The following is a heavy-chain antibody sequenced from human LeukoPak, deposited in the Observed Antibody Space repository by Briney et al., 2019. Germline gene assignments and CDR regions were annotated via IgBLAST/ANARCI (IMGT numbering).Heavy chain of an antibody. CDR1: GGSFSGYY. D-gene: IGHD1-14*01. CDR3: ARGRRVGTGTTHQLDY. CDR2: IYYSGST. Sequence: PSETLSLTCAVYGGSFSGYYWSWIRQHPGKGLEWIGYIYYSGSTYYNPSLKSRVTISVDTSKNQFSLKLSSVTAADTAVYYCARGRRVGTGTTHQLDYWGQGTLVTVSS. J-gene: IGHJ4*02. V-gene: IGHV4-31*11.